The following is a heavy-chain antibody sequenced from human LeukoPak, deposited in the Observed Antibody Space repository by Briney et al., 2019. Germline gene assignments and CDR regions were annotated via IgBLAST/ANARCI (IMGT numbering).Heavy chain of an antibody. CDR2: IYTSGST. J-gene: IGHJ3*02. Sequence: PSETLSLTCTVSGGSISSYYWSWIRQPAGKGLEWIGRIYTSGSTNYNPSLKSRVAMSVDTSKNQFSLKLSSVTAADTAVYYCARESPGWVGATFIDIWGQGTMVTVSS. V-gene: IGHV4-4*07. CDR3: ARESPGWVGATFIDI. CDR1: GGSISSYY. D-gene: IGHD1-26*01.